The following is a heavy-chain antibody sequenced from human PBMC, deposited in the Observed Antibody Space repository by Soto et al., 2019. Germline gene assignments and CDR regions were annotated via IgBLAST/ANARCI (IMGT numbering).Heavy chain of an antibody. J-gene: IGHJ5*02. D-gene: IGHD2-21*02. CDR3: ARLLHCGGDCYDNWFDP. CDR1: GASVDTYY. CDR2: IYYSGSA. V-gene: IGHV4-59*08. Sequence: PSETLSLTCTVSGASVDTYYWSWLRQTPGKGLEWIGYIYYSGSAPNNPSLKSRVTISVDTSKNQFSLKLSSVTAADTAVYYCARLLHCGGDCYDNWFDPWGQGTLVTVSS.